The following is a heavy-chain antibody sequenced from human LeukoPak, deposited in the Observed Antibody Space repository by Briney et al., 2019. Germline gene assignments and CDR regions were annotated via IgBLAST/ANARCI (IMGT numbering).Heavy chain of an antibody. CDR3: ARESDVGKDFDC. D-gene: IGHD1-1*01. CDR1: GYTFTYHY. Sequence: GASVKVSFTASGYTFTYHYIHLVRQAPGQGLEWMGIINPSNGDTNYAQRFQGRVTMTRDTSTSTVYMELSSLDSEDTAVYYCARESDVGKDFDCCGQGTLVTVSS. CDR2: INPSNGDT. J-gene: IGHJ4*02. V-gene: IGHV1-46*01.